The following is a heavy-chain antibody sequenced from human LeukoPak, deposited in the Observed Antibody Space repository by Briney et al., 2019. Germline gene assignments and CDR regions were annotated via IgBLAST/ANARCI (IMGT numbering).Heavy chain of an antibody. V-gene: IGHV4-39*01. CDR3: ARARYCSGGSCYYFDY. CDR2: IYYSGST. J-gene: IGHJ4*02. D-gene: IGHD2-15*01. CDR1: GGSISSSSYY. Sequence: PSETLSLTCTVSGGSISSSSYYWGWIRQPPGKGLEWIGSIYYSGSTYYNPSLKSRVTISVDTSKNQFSLKLSSVTAADTAVYYCARARYCSGGSCYYFDYWGQGTLVTVSS.